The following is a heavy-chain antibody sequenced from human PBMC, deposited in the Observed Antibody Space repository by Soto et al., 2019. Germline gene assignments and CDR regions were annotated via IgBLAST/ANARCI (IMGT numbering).Heavy chain of an antibody. V-gene: IGHV4-59*01. CDR3: ARGGIAAAGTSGTCFDP. D-gene: IGHD6-13*01. J-gene: IGHJ5*02. CDR2: IYFRGTT. CDR1: GGSISPYY. Sequence: SETLSLTCTVSGGSISPYYWSWIRQSPGKGLEWLGYIYFRGTTNYNPSLKSRLTISVDTSKNQFSLNLMSVTAADTAVYYCARGGIAAAGTSGTCFDPWGQGILVTVS.